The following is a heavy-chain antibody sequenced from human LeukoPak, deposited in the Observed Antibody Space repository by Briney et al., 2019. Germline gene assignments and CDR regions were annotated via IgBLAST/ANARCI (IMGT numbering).Heavy chain of an antibody. CDR2: TYYRSTWYN. D-gene: IGHD3-16*01. Sequence: SQTLSLTCAISGDSVSSNSVTWNWIRQSPSRGLEWLGRTYYRSTWYNDYAVSVRGRITVNPDTSKNQFSLHLNSVTPEDTAVYYFVGDGNTISFIHWGQGTLGTVSS. CDR1: GDSVSSNSVT. J-gene: IGHJ4*02. CDR3: VGDGNTISFIH. V-gene: IGHV6-1*01.